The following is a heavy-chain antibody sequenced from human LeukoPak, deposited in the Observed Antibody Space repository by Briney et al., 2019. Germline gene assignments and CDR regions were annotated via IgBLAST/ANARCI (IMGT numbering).Heavy chain of an antibody. CDR2: IIPIFGTA. J-gene: IGHJ6*04. CDR3: ASVEIGYDSSGPPMDV. Sequence: SVKVSCKASGGTFSNYAISWVRQAPGQGLEWMGGIIPIFGTANYAQKFQGRVTITADESTSTAYMELSSLRSEDTAVYYCASVEIGYDSSGPPMDVWGKGTTVTISS. V-gene: IGHV1-69*13. D-gene: IGHD3-22*01. CDR1: GGTFSNYA.